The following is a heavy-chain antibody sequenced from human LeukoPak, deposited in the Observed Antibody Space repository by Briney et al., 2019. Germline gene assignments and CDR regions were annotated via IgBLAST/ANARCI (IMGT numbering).Heavy chain of an antibody. CDR3: ARLGSGSYRD. V-gene: IGHV4-59*01. CDR2: IYYSGST. J-gene: IGHJ4*02. Sequence: SGTLSLTCTVSGGSISSYYWSWIRQPPGKGLEWIGYIYYSGSTNYNPSLKSRVTISVDTSKNQFSLKLSSVTAADTAVYYCARLGSGSYRDWGQGTLVTVSS. D-gene: IGHD1-26*01. CDR1: GGSISSYY.